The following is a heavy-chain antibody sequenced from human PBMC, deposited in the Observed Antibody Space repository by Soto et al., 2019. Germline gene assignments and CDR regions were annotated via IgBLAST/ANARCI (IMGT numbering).Heavy chain of an antibody. CDR1: GFTFSSYG. V-gene: IGHV3-33*01. CDR2: IWYDGSNK. J-gene: IGHJ4*02. D-gene: IGHD3-22*01. Sequence: QVQLVESGGGVVQPGRSLRLCCAASGFTFSSYGMHWVRQAPGKGLEWVAVIWYDGSNKYYADSVKGRFTISRDNSKNTLYLQMNSLRAEDTAVYYCARDTGDSSGYNDYWGQGTLVTVSS. CDR3: ARDTGDSSGYNDY.